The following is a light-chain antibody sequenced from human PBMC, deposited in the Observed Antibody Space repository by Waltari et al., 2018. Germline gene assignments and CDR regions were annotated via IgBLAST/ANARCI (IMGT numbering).Light chain of an antibody. CDR1: SSNVGSSY. CDR2: RDE. J-gene: IGLJ3*02. CDR3: AAWDDSLSCWV. V-gene: IGLV1-47*01. Sequence: QSVLTQPPSASGTPGQRVTISCSGSSSNVGSSYVYWYQHLPGAAPKVLMFRDEVRALGFPDRFSGSKSGTSASLAISGLRSEDEADYYCAAWDDSLSCWVFGGGTKLTVL.